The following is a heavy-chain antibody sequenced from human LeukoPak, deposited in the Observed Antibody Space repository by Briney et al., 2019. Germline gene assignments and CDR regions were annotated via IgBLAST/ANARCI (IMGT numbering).Heavy chain of an antibody. V-gene: IGHV1-69*05. J-gene: IGHJ6*03. CDR3: ARAPLGRDYDILTGEHTSYYYYMDV. CDR1: GGTFSSYV. Sequence: SVKVSCKASGGTFSSYVISWVRQAPGQGLEWMGGITPIFGTANYAQKFQGRVTITTDESTSTAYMELSSLRSEDTAVYYCARAPLGRDYDILTGEHTSYYYYMDVWGKGTTVTVSS. CDR2: ITPIFGTA. D-gene: IGHD3-9*01.